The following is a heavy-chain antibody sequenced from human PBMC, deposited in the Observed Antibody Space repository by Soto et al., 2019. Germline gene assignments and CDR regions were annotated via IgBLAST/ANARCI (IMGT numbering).Heavy chain of an antibody. Sequence: SSETLSLTCTVSGGSISSGGYYWSWIRQHPGKGLEWIGYIYYSGSTYYNPSLKSRVTISVDTSKNQFSLKLSSVTAADTAVYYCARFAMVRGTNDYWGQGTLVTVSS. CDR3: ARFAMVRGTNDY. D-gene: IGHD5-18*01. CDR2: IYYSGST. V-gene: IGHV4-31*03. J-gene: IGHJ4*02. CDR1: GGSISSGGYY.